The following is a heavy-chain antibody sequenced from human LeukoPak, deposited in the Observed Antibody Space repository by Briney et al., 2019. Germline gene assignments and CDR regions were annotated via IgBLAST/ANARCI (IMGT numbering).Heavy chain of an antibody. D-gene: IGHD6-6*01. Sequence: NPSETLFLTCTVSGGSISSSSYYWGWIRQPPGKGLEWIGSIYYSGSTYYNPSLKSRVTIFVDTSKNQFSLKLSSVTAADTAVYYCARRGRPLMVLSIAARPDTPDGFDYWGQGTLVTVSS. CDR3: ARRGRPLMVLSIAARPDTPDGFDY. CDR2: IYYSGST. V-gene: IGHV4-39*01. CDR1: GGSISSSSYY. J-gene: IGHJ4*02.